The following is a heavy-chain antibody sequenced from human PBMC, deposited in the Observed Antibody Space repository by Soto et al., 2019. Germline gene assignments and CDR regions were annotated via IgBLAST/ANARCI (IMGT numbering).Heavy chain of an antibody. J-gene: IGHJ6*02. Sequence: PGESLKISCQGSGYNFATHWIGWVRHKAGKGLEWMGIIFPGDAETRSSPSFQGHITISADKSISTAYLRWSSLKASDTGMYYCATPGGFGMDVWGQGTTVTVSS. V-gene: IGHV5-51*01. CDR2: IFPGDAET. CDR1: GYNFATHW. D-gene: IGHD5-12*01. CDR3: ATPGGFGMDV.